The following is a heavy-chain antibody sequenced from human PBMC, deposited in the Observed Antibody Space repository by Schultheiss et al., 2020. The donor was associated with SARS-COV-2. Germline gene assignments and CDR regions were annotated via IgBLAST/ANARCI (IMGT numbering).Heavy chain of an antibody. CDR1: GGSISSYY. D-gene: IGHD3-3*01. Sequence: SQTLSLTCPVSGGSISSYYWSWIRQPAGKGLEWIGRIYTSGSTNYNPSLKSRVTMSVDTSKNQFSLKLSSVTAADTAVYYCARDGGAIFGVVGGYYYYGMDVWGQGTTVTVSS. CDR2: IYTSGST. V-gene: IGHV4-4*07. J-gene: IGHJ6*02. CDR3: ARDGGAIFGVVGGYYYYGMDV.